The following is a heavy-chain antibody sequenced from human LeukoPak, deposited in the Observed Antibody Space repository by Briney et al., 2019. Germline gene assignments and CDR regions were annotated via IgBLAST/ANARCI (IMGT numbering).Heavy chain of an antibody. CDR1: GGSISSSSYY. CDR2: IYFSGYA. CDR3: ARHHGFPTTVNWFDP. D-gene: IGHD4-17*01. V-gene: IGHV4-39*01. Sequence: SETVSLTCIVSGGSISSSSYYWGWIRQPPGKGLEWLGSIYFSGYAYYNPSLKSRVTISVDTSKNQFSLKESSVTAADTAVYYCARHHGFPTTVNWFDPWGQGTLVTVSS. J-gene: IGHJ5*02.